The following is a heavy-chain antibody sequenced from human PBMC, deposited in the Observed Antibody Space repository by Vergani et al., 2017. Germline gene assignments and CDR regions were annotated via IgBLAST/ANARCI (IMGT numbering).Heavy chain of an antibody. V-gene: IGHV4-61*02. J-gene: IGHJ3*01. D-gene: IGHD2-21*01. CDR3: ARDGGEYDKGARDV. CDR2: IYTSGAT. CDR1: GGSFSTGGQS. Sequence: QVQLQESGPGLVKPSQTLSLTCTVSGGSFSTGGQSCTWLRQSAGKGLEWIGRIYTSGATNYNPSLRSRAIMSVDASKKPFSLKLTSVTAADTAVYYCARDGGEYDKGARDVWGQGTKVTVTS.